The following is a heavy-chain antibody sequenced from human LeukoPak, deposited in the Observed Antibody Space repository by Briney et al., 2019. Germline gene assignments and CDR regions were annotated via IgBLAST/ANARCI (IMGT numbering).Heavy chain of an antibody. D-gene: IGHD3-10*01. CDR3: ARDGSGSYYNVGYFDY. V-gene: IGHV3-30-3*01. CDR2: ISYDGSNK. CDR1: GFTFSSYA. J-gene: IGHJ4*02. Sequence: GGSLRLSCAASGFTFSSYAMHWVRQAPGKGLELVAVISYDGSNKYYADSVKGRFTISRDNSKNTLYLQMNSLRAEDTAVYYCARDGSGSYYNVGYFDYWGRGTLVTVSS.